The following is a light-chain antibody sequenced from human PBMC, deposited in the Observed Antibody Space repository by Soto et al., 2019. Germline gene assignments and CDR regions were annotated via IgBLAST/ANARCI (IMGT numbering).Light chain of an antibody. Sequence: QSALTQPRSVSGSPGQSVTISCTGTSSDVGGYNYVSWYQQYPGKAPKLIIYDVSNRPSGVSNRFSGSKSGNTASLTISWLQAEDEADYYCSSYTSSSTLYVFGTGTKVTVL. CDR3: SSYTSSSTLYV. CDR1: SSDVGGYNY. CDR2: DVS. J-gene: IGLJ1*01. V-gene: IGLV2-14*01.